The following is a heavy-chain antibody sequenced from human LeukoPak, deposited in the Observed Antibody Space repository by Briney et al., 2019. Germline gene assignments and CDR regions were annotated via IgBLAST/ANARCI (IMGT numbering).Heavy chain of an antibody. CDR1: GYTFTGYH. Sequence: ASVKVSCKASGYTFTGYHIHWVRQAPGQGLEGMGRINPYSGDTKFAQKLQGRVTMTRDTSITTAYMDLSSLTPDDTAVYLCARDQGSLTRSWYTGYWGQGTQVTVSS. CDR2: INPYSGDT. CDR3: ARDQGSLTRSWYTGY. J-gene: IGHJ4*02. D-gene: IGHD6-13*01. V-gene: IGHV1-2*06.